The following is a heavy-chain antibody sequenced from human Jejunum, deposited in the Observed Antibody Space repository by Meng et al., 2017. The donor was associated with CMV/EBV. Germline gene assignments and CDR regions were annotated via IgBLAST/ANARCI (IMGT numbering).Heavy chain of an antibody. Sequence: RYCAASGVTFGNGDGTGGREATRKGLGWGYTVGEIHGASYYGDAVKGHFAISRDNSQSTLDLQMSSLGVEDTAVDYCAEGRQCEDWGRGTLVTVSS. V-gene: IGHV3-23*02. J-gene: IGHJ4*02. CDR1: GVTFGNGD. CDR3: AEGRQCED. CDR2: VGEIHGAS.